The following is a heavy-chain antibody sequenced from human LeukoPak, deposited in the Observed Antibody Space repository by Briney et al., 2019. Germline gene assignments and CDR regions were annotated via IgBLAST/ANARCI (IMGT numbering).Heavy chain of an antibody. D-gene: IGHD6-19*01. CDR2: TYSDGST. Sequence: PSETLSLTCTVSGGSLSGFYWSWIRRSPRLGLEWIGLTYSDGSTMYNPSLTSRVTISVDTSKNQISPRLTSVTAADTAIYYCARDVVAVPGFDNWFDPWGQGTLVTVSS. V-gene: IGHV4-59*01. CDR3: ARDVVAVPGFDNWFDP. CDR1: GGSLSGFY. J-gene: IGHJ5*02.